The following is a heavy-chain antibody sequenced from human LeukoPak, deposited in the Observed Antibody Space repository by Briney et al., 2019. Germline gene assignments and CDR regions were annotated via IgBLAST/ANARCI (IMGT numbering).Heavy chain of an antibody. CDR3: ASHGPYYYDSSGYHY. D-gene: IGHD3-22*01. CDR1: GFTFDDYA. CDR2: ISWNSGSI. J-gene: IGHJ4*02. V-gene: IGHV3-9*01. Sequence: GRSLRLSCAASGFTFDDYAMHWARQAPGKGLEWVSGISWNSGSIGYADSVKGRFTISRDNAKNSLYLQMNSLRAEDTAVYYCASHGPYYYDSSGYHYWGQGTLVTVSS.